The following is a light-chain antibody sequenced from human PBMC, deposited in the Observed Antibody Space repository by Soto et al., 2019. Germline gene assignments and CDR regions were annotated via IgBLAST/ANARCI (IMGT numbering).Light chain of an antibody. Sequence: EIVMTQSPGTLSVSPGERATLSCRASQSVSSNLAWYQQKPGQAPRLLIYGASTRATGIPARFSGSGSETEFTLTISSLQSEDFAVYSCQKFYNWPRTFGQGTKVEIK. CDR3: QKFYNWPRT. CDR1: QSVSSN. J-gene: IGKJ1*01. V-gene: IGKV3-15*01. CDR2: GAS.